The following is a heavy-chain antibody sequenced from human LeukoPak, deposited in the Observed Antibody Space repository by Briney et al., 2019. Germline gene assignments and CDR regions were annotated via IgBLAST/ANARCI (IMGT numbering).Heavy chain of an antibody. CDR1: GFTFSSYG. CDR3: AKGGVLLMRA. Sequence: GRSLRLSCAASGFTFSSYGMHWVRQAPGKGLEWVAVISYDGSNKYYADSVKGRFTISRDNSKNTLYLQMNSLRAEDTAVYYCAKGGVLLMRAWGQGTLVTVSS. CDR2: ISYDGSNK. D-gene: IGHD3-10*01. J-gene: IGHJ5*02. V-gene: IGHV3-30*18.